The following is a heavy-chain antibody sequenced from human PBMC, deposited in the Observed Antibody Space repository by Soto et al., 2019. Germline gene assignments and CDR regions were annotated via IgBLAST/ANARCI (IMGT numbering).Heavy chain of an antibody. CDR1: GFTFSSYG. J-gene: IGHJ6*02. D-gene: IGHD6-19*01. CDR3: AKDPGRGRIAVADYGMDV. Sequence: QVQLVESGGGVVQPGRSLRLSCAASGFTFSSYGMHWVRQAPGKGLEWVAVISYDGSNKYYADSVKGRFTISRDNSKNTLYLQMNSLRADDTAVYYCAKDPGRGRIAVADYGMDVWGQGTTVTVSS. CDR2: ISYDGSNK. V-gene: IGHV3-30*18.